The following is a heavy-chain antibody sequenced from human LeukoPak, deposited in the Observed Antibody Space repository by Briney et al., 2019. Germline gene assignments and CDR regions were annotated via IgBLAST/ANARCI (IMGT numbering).Heavy chain of an antibody. CDR1: GGSISSGSYY. CDR3: ARDGYSYGYGVFDI. D-gene: IGHD5-18*01. Sequence: SQTLSLTCTVSGGSISSGSYYWSWIRQPAGKGLEWIGRIYTSGSTNYNPSLKSRVTISVDTSKNQFSLKLSSVTAADTAVYYCARDGYSYGYGVFDIWGQGTMVTVSS. CDR2: IYTSGST. V-gene: IGHV4-61*02. J-gene: IGHJ3*02.